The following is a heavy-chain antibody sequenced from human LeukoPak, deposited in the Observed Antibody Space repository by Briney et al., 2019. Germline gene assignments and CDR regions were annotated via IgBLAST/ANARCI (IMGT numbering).Heavy chain of an antibody. J-gene: IGHJ3*02. V-gene: IGHV3-21*01. Sequence: GGSLRLSCAASGFTFSSYSMNWVRQAPGKGLEWVSSISSSSSYIYYADSVKGRFTISRDNAKNSLYLQMNSLRAEDTAVYYRAREAYARGAFDIWGQGTMVTVSS. D-gene: IGHD4-17*01. CDR3: AREAYARGAFDI. CDR1: GFTFSSYS. CDR2: ISSSSSYI.